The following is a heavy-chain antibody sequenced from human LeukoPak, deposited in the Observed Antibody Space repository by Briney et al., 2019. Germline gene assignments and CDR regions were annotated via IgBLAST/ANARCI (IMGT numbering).Heavy chain of an antibody. CDR2: IWDDGSNK. J-gene: IGHJ4*02. CDR1: GFTFSSYG. Sequence: PGRSLRLSCAASGFTFSSYGMHWVRQAPGKGLEWVAVIWDDGSNKYYADSVKGRFTISRDNSKNTLYLQMNSLRAEDTAVYYCARDFGYCTNGVCYNFDYWGQGTLVTVSS. D-gene: IGHD2-8*01. V-gene: IGHV3-33*01. CDR3: ARDFGYCTNGVCYNFDY.